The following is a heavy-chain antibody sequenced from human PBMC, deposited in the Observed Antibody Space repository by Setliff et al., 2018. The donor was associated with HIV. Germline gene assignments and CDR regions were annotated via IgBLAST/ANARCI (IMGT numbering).Heavy chain of an antibody. CDR2: ISYTGST. D-gene: IGHD2-21*02. V-gene: IGHV4-38-2*01. J-gene: IGHJ4*02. CDR1: DYSITSGYY. Sequence: SETLSLTCGISDYSITSGYYWGWIRQPPGKGLEWIGTISYTGSTYYDPSLKSRVTISLDTSKNQFFLKLSSVTAPDTAVYYCVRWYYCVSGACYRADYWGQGTMVTVSS. CDR3: VRWYYCVSGACYRADY.